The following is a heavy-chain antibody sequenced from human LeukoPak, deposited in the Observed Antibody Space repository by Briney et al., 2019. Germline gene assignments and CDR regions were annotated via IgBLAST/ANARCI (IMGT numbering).Heavy chain of an antibody. J-gene: IGHJ4*02. Sequence: GSLRLSCAASGFTLSNYAMSWGRQAPGKGLWWVSGIGGSGVSACYADSVKGRFTISGDNSENPRYLQMNSRRAEATAVYYCAQDPREYSSYWGQGTLGTVSS. CDR3: AQDPREYSSY. CDR2: IGGSGVSA. V-gene: IGHV3-23*01. CDR1: GFTLSNYA. D-gene: IGHD6-13*01.